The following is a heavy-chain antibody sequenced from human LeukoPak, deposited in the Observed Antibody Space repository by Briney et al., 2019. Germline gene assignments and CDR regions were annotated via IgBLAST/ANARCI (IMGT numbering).Heavy chain of an antibody. CDR1: GFTFSSYW. J-gene: IGHJ5*02. CDR2: INSDGSST. Sequence: GGSLRLSCAASGFTFSSYWVHWVRQAPGKGLVWVSRINSDGSSTSYADSVKGRFTISRDNAKNTLYLQMNSLRAVDTAVYYCARGVTIFGVVIKFYNWFDPWGQGTLVTVSS. V-gene: IGHV3-74*01. D-gene: IGHD3-3*01. CDR3: ARGVTIFGVVIKFYNWFDP.